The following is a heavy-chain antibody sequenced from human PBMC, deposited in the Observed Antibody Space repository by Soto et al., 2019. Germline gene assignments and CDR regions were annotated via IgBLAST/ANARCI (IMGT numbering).Heavy chain of an antibody. J-gene: IGHJ4*02. V-gene: IGHV4-34*01. CDR2: INHSGST. CDR3: ARETGYCSSTSCYSRGGLIDY. Sequence: SETLSLTCAVYGGSFSGYYWSWIRQPPGKGLEWIGEINHSGSTNYNPSLKSRVTISVDTSKNQFSLKLSSVTAADTAVYYCARETGYCSSTSCYSRGGLIDYWGQGTLVTVSS. D-gene: IGHD2-2*01. CDR1: GGSFSGYY.